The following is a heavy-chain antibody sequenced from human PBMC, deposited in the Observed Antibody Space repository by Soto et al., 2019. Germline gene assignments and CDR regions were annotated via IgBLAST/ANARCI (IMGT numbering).Heavy chain of an antibody. CDR1: GFTFSSYW. J-gene: IGHJ4*02. D-gene: IGHD5-12*01. CDR2: IKQDGREK. CDR3: ARGPRWLQSYYFDY. Sequence: EVQLVESGGGLGQPGGSLRLSCAASGFTFSSYWMSWVRQAPGKGLEWVANIKQDGREKYYVDSVKGRFTISRDNAKNSLQLQMNSLRAEDTAVYYCARGPRWLQSYYFDYWGQGTLVTVSS. V-gene: IGHV3-7*01.